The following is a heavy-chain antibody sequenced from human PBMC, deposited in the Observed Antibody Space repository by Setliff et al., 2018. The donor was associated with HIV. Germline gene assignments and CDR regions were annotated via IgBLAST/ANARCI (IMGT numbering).Heavy chain of an antibody. D-gene: IGHD2-2*01. CDR1: GYPFTSYG. Sequence: SVKVSCKASGYPFTSYGLCWVRQAPGQGLEWMGGIIPIFGTANYAQKFQGRVTITADESTSTAYMELSSLRSEDTAVYYCAASEDGDCHTTNCANWFDPWGQGTLVTVSS. V-gene: IGHV1-69*13. J-gene: IGHJ5*02. CDR3: AASEDGDCHTTNCANWFDP. CDR2: IIPIFGTA.